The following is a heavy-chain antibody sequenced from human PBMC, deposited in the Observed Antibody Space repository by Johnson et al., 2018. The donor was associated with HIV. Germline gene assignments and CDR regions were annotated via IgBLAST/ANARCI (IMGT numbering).Heavy chain of an antibody. Sequence: VQLVESGGGLVQPGGSLKLSCAASGFTFSGSAMHWVRQASGKGLEWVGRIRSKANSYATAYAASVKGRFTISRDDSKNTAYLQMNSLRAEDTAVYYCAKVEYGGLLPNDAFDIWGQGTMVTVSS. J-gene: IGHJ3*02. CDR1: GFTFSGSA. CDR3: AKVEYGGLLPNDAFDI. V-gene: IGHV3-73*01. D-gene: IGHD2-21*02. CDR2: IRSKANSYAT.